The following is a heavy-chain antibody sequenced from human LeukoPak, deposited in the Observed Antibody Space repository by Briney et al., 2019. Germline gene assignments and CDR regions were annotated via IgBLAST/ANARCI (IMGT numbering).Heavy chain of an antibody. CDR2: INPQNGNT. CDR3: ARACTTFITQWCFSDF. CDR1: GYSFTTYV. D-gene: IGHD2/OR15-2a*01. Sequence: ASVKVSCKASGYSFTTYVITWVRQAPGQGPEWLGWINPQNGNTNFAQRLQGRVTMTTDTSTNTAYMELRSLTSDDTAVYYCARACTTFITQWCFSDFWGQGTLVTVSS. V-gene: IGHV1-18*04. J-gene: IGHJ4*02.